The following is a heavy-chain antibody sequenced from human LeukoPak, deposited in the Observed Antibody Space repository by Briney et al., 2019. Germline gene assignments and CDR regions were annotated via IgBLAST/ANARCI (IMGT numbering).Heavy chain of an antibody. CDR3: ARLVIP. CDR1: GFSISSDYY. CDR2: VSHSGIT. J-gene: IGHJ5*02. V-gene: IGHV4-38-2*02. D-gene: IGHD3-10*01. Sequence: SETLSLTCTVSGFSISSDYYWGWIRQPPGKGLEWIGSVSHSGITYYNSSLNSRVTISVDTSKNQFSLKVNSVTAADTAVYYCARLVIPWGQGILVTVSS.